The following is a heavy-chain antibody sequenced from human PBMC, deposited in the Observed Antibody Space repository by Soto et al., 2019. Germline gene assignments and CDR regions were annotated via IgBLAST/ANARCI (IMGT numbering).Heavy chain of an antibody. V-gene: IGHV1-18*04. D-gene: IGHD3-3*01. CDR1: GYTFTSYG. CDR3: ARGGYYDFWSGYYGLRRDNWFDP. Sequence: ASVKVSCKTSGYTFTSYGISWVRQAPGQGLEWMGWISAYNGNTNYAQKLQGRVTMTTDTSTSTAYMELRSLRSDDTAVYYCARGGYYDFWSGYYGLRRDNWFDPWGQGTLVTVSS. J-gene: IGHJ5*02. CDR2: ISAYNGNT.